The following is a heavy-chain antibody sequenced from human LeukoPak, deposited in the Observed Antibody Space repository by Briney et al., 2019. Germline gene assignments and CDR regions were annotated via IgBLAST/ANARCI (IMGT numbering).Heavy chain of an antibody. CDR1: GGSFSGYY. CDR2: INHSGSN. V-gene: IGHV4-34*01. CDR3: AREPNWGFDAFDI. D-gene: IGHD7-27*01. Sequence: SETLSLTCAVYGGSFSGYYWSWVRQAPGKGLEWVGEINHSGSNNYNPSLKSRVTISVDTSKNQFSLKLSSVTAADTAVYYCAREPNWGFDAFDIWGQGTMVTVSS. J-gene: IGHJ3*02.